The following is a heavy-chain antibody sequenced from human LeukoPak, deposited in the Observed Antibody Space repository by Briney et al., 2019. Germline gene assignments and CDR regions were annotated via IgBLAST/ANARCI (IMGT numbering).Heavy chain of an antibody. CDR3: ARHIRLTEFGY. CDR1: GGSVSSTSYY. D-gene: IGHD3-9*01. J-gene: IGHJ4*02. V-gene: IGHV4-39*01. Sequence: PSETLSLTCTVSGGSVSSTSYYWGWIRQPPGQGLQWIGTVYYSGSTYYNSSLKSRVTMSVDTSKNQFSLRLSSVTAADTAVYYCARHIRLTEFGYWGQGTLVTVSS. CDR2: VYYSGST.